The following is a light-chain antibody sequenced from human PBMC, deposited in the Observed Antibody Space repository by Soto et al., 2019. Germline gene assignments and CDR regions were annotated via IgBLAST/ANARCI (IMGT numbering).Light chain of an antibody. CDR2: GAS. J-gene: IGKJ1*01. Sequence: PGERATLSCRASQSVSSNLAWYQQKPGQAPRLLIYGASTRATGIPARFSGSGSGTEFTLTISSLQSEDFAVYYCQQYNNWPPWTFGQGTKVDIK. CDR1: QSVSSN. V-gene: IGKV3-15*01. CDR3: QQYNNWPPWT.